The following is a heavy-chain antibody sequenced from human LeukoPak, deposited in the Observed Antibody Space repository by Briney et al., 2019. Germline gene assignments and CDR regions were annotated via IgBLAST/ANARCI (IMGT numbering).Heavy chain of an antibody. CDR1: GGSFGGYY. J-gene: IGHJ4*02. D-gene: IGHD6-6*01. CDR3: ARRSSSSGSGFDY. Sequence: SETLSLTCAVYGGSFGGYYRTWIRQPPGKGLEWIGEINHSGSTNYNPSLKSRVTISVDTSKNQFSLRLSSVTAADTAVYYCARRSSSSGSGFDYWGQGTLVTVSS. V-gene: IGHV4-34*01. CDR2: INHSGST.